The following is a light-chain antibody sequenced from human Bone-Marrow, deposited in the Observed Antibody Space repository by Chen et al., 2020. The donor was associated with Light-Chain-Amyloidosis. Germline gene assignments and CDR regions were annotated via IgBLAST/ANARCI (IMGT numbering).Light chain of an antibody. Sequence: QSVLTQPPSVSGAPGQRVTISCTGTSSNIGAGYDVHWYQQLPGTAPKLLIYGNDNRPSGVPDRFSASKSGTSASLAITGLQAEDEADYYCQSYDTTLIGSVFGGGTKLTVL. CDR2: GND. CDR3: QSYDTTLIGSV. J-gene: IGLJ3*02. V-gene: IGLV1-40*01. CDR1: SSNIGAGYD.